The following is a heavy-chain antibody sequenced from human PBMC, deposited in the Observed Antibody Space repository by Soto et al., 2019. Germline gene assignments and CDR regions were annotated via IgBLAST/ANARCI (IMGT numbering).Heavy chain of an antibody. V-gene: IGHV3-23*01. CDR2: ISGSGATT. CDR3: AKLRYFDWSSYNWFEY. J-gene: IGHJ5*01. CDR1: GFTFSSYA. Sequence: VGSLRLSCAASGFTFSSYAMTWVRQAPGKGLEWVSGISGSGATTSYADYVKGRFTVSRDNSKNTLYLQMNGLRVEDTAVYYCAKLRYFDWSSYNWFEYWGQGTPVTVSS. D-gene: IGHD3-9*01.